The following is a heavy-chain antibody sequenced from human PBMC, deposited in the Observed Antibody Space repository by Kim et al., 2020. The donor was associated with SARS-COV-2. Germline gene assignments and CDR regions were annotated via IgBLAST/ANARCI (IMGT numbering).Heavy chain of an antibody. J-gene: IGHJ5*02. V-gene: IGHV4-31*03. Sequence: SETLSLTCTVSGGSISSGGYYWSWIRQHPGKGLEWIGYIYYSGSTYYNPSLKSRVTISVDTSKNQFSLKLSSVTAADTAVYYCARLTIHVYFDWLLDGGWFDPWGQGTLVTVSS. CDR1: GGSISSGGYY. CDR2: IYYSGST. D-gene: IGHD3-9*01. CDR3: ARLTIHVYFDWLLDGGWFDP.